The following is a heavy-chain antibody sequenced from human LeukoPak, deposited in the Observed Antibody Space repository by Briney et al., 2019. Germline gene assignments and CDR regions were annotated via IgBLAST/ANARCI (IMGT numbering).Heavy chain of an antibody. CDR1: GFTFSSYG. V-gene: IGHV3-23*01. J-gene: IGHJ4*02. CDR2: ISGSGGST. Sequence: GGSLRLSCAASGFTFSSYGMSWVRQAPGKGLEWVSAISGSGGSTYYADSVKGRSTISRDNSKNTLYLQMNSLRAEDTAVYYCAKGHQRYYDSSGPDYWGQGTLVTVSS. CDR3: AKGHQRYYDSSGPDY. D-gene: IGHD3-22*01.